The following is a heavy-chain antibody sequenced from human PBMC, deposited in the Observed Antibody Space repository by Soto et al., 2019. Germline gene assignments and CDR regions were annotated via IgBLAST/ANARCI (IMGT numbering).Heavy chain of an antibody. Sequence: GSLRLSCVASGFTFSSYWMHWVRQAPGKGLVWVSRINSDGSSTSYADSVKGRFTISRDNAKNTLYLQMNSLRAEDTAVYYCAREARGSGRLPHALDYYYGMDVWGQGTRVTVS. CDR1: GFTFSSYW. CDR2: INSDGSST. D-gene: IGHD1-26*01. V-gene: IGHV3-74*01. J-gene: IGHJ6*02. CDR3: AREARGSGRLPHALDYYYGMDV.